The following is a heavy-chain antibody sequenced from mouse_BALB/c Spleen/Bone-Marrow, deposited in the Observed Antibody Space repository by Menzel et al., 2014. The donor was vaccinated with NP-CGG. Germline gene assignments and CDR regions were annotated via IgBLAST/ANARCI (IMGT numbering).Heavy chain of an antibody. V-gene: IGHV1-37*01. D-gene: IGHD2-1*01. Sequence: EVMLVESGPELVKPGTSVKISCKASGYSFTGYLMNWVKQSHGKSLEWIGRINPSISDAFYNPKFKGKATLTVDKSSSTAHMDLLSLTSEDSAVYYCGRSVYGSFDSWGQGTTLTVSS. CDR1: GYSFTGYL. J-gene: IGHJ2*01. CDR2: INPSISDA. CDR3: GRSVYGSFDS.